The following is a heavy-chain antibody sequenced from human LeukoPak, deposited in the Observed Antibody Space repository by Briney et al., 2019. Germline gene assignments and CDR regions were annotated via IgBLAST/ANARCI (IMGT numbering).Heavy chain of an antibody. J-gene: IGHJ4*02. V-gene: IGHV1-2*06. CDR3: AREAGDGSGSFDY. Sequence: ASVKVSCKASGYTFTDYYIHWVRQAPGQGLEWMGRINPNSDGTNYAQKFQDRVTMTRDTSISTAYMELSRLRSDDTAVYYCAREAGDGSGSFDYWGQGTLVTVSS. CDR2: INPNSDGT. D-gene: IGHD3-10*01. CDR1: GYTFTDYY.